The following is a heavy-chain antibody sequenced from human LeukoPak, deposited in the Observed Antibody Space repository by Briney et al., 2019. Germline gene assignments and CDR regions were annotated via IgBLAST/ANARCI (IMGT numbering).Heavy chain of an antibody. J-gene: IGHJ4*02. CDR3: ARDRKATSGWPFFDY. CDR2: INPNSGGT. Sequence: ASVKVSCKASGYTFTGYYMHWVRQAPGQGLEWMGWINPNSGGTNYAQKFQGWVIMTRDTSISTAYMELSRLRSDDTAVYYCARDRKATSGWPFFDYWGQGTLVIVSS. CDR1: GYTFTGYY. D-gene: IGHD6-19*01. V-gene: IGHV1-2*04.